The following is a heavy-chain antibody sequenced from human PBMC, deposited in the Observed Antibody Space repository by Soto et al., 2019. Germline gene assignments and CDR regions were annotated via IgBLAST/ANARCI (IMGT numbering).Heavy chain of an antibody. J-gene: IGHJ4*01. V-gene: IGHV3-30*18. CDR3: AKRGVGTPFFPTYFDY. CDR1: GFTFSSYG. Sequence: GGSLRLSCAASGFTFSSYGMHWVRQAPGKWLAWVAVISYDGRTKYYAASVKGRFTFSRDNSKNTLYLHMNSLRAEDTAVYSCAKRGVGTPFFPTYFDYWGHGXLVTVSS. D-gene: IGHD1-1*01. CDR2: ISYDGRTK.